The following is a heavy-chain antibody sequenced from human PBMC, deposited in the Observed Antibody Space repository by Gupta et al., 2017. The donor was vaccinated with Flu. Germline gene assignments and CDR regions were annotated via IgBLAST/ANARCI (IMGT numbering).Heavy chain of an antibody. CDR3: ARKIILPDHRGYFDH. Sequence: QLQLQESGPGLVHPSGTLSLTCAVSGGSISSSNYNWGWIRQPPGKGLEWIGNMYYSGSAYYNPSLTSRVTMYRETSKNQLSLELTSVTAADTAVYYCARKIILPDHRGYFDHWGRGTLVTVSS. V-gene: IGHV4-39*01. J-gene: IGHJ4*02. CDR1: GGSISSSNYN. CDR2: MYYSGSA.